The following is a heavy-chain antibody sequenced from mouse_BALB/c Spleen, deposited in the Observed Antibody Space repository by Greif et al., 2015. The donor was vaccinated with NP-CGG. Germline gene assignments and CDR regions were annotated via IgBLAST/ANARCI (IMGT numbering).Heavy chain of an antibody. V-gene: IGHV1-55*01. CDR2: IYPGSGST. CDR1: GYNFTSYW. CDR3: GGGNYREWLAY. J-gene: IGHJ3*01. Sequence: QVQLQQSGAELVKPGTSVKLSCKASGYNFTSYWINWVKLRPGQGLEWIGDIYPGSGSTNYNEKFKSKATLTVDTSSSTAYMQLSSLASEDSALYYCGGGNYREWLAYWGQGTLVTVSA. D-gene: IGHD2-1*01.